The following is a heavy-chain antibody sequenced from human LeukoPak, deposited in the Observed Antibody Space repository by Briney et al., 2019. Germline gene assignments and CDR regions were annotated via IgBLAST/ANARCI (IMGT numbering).Heavy chain of an antibody. CDR2: FDPEDGET. D-gene: IGHD3-22*01. J-gene: IGHJ4*02. CDR1: GYTLTELS. V-gene: IGHV1-24*01. Sequence: ASVKVSCKVSGYTLTELSMHWVRQAPGKGLEWMGGFDPEDGETIYAQKFQGRVTMIEDTSTDTAYMELSSLRSEDTAVYYCATVIRLYYYDSSPAPFDYWGQGTLVTVSS. CDR3: ATVIRLYYYDSSPAPFDY.